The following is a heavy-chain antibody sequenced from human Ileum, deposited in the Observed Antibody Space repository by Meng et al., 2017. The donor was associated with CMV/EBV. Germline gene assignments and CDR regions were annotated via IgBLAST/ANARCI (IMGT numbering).Heavy chain of an antibody. Sequence: GGSLRLSCAASGFTFSGYWMHWVRQAPGKGLVWVARISSDGSSTNYADSVKGRFTISRDTAKDSLYLQMNSLRAEDTAVYYCARFFKGGNYFDYWGQGTQVTVSS. V-gene: IGHV3-74*01. CDR2: ISSDGSST. D-gene: IGHD1-26*01. CDR1: GFTFSGYW. J-gene: IGHJ4*02. CDR3: ARFFKGGNYFDY.